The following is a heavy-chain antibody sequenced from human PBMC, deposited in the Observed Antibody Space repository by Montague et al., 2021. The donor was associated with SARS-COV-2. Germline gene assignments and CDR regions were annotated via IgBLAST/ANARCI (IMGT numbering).Heavy chain of an antibody. CDR1: GGFFSRYF. Sequence: SETLSLTCDVYGGFFSRYFWSWIRQPPGRGPELIGHISPTGSTRYNPSLDSRVTISLDTSKSRLSLELTSVTVADTSIYFCVGAPNEYYFDYWGQGTLVSVSS. CDR3: VGAPNEYYFDY. J-gene: IGHJ4*02. CDR2: ISPTGST. V-gene: IGHV4-34*01. D-gene: IGHD3-16*01.